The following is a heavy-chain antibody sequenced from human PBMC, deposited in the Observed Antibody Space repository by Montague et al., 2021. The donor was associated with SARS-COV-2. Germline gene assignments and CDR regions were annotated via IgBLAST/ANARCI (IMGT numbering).Heavy chain of an antibody. V-gene: IGHV4-39*02. CDR3: ARRGRKLLPVATTIGGFDI. Sequence: SETLSLTCTVSGGSISSSNYYWDWIRQPPGKGLEWIGGIYDSGSTYYNPSLKSRVTISVDTPKNHFSLKLSSVAAADTAVYYCARRGRKLLPVATTIGGFDIWGQGTMVTVSS. J-gene: IGHJ3*02. D-gene: IGHD1-26*01. CDR1: GGSISSSNYY. CDR2: IYDSGST.